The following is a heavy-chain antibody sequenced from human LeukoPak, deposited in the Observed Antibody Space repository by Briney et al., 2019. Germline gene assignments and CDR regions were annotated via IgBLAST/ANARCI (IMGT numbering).Heavy chain of an antibody. CDR1: GFTFSSYG. CDR2: ILNDGSQE. CDR3: ARDDALGDNALDI. V-gene: IGHV3-33*01. J-gene: IGHJ3*02. Sequence: GGSLRLSCAASGFTFSSYGMHWVRQAPGKGLEWVAVILNDGSQEKYADSVKGRFTISRDNSKNTLFLQMNSLRAEDTVVYYCARDDALGDNALDIWGQGTMVTVSS. D-gene: IGHD3-16*01.